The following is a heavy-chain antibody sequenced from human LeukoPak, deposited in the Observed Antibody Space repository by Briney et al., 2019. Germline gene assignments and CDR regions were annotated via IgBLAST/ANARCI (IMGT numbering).Heavy chain of an antibody. V-gene: IGHV3-13*01. CDR2: VSAGHHA. CDR3: VREARGYHYTYFDY. CDR1: GFTLGGQD. D-gene: IGHD5-18*01. Sequence: GRSLRLSCTASGFTLGGQDMHWVRQTTGDGLEWVAAVSAGHHAFYAGSVKGRFTVSREDAKNSLYLQMNSLRAGDTAVYYCVREARGYHYTYFDYWGQGSLVTVSS. J-gene: IGHJ4*02.